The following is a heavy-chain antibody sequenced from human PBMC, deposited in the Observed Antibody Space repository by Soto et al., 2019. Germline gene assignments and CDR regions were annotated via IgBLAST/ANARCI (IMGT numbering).Heavy chain of an antibody. J-gene: IGHJ6*02. D-gene: IGHD6-13*01. CDR3: ARIASTGRGWDV. CDR1: GFTFSSYW. CDR2: IKQDGSEK. V-gene: IGHV3-7*01. Sequence: EVQLVESGGGLVQPGGSLRLSCADSGFTFSSYWMSWVRQAPVKGLEWVGNIKQDGSEKNYVDSVKGRFTTSRDNAKNSLYLQMNSLRAEDTAVYYCARIASTGRGWDVWGQGTTVVVSS.